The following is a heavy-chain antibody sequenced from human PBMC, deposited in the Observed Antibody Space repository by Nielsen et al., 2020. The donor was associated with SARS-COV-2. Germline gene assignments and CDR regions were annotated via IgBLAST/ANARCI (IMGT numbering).Heavy chain of an antibody. Sequence: GGSLRLSCAASGFTFSSYDMHWVRQATGKGLEWVSAIGTAGDTYYPGSVKGRFTISRENAKNSLYLQMNSLRAGDTAVYYCARANGSSSWYEASWYYYVDVWGKGTTVTVSS. CDR1: GFTFSSYD. CDR2: IGTAGDT. J-gene: IGHJ6*03. V-gene: IGHV3-13*01. D-gene: IGHD6-13*01. CDR3: ARANGSSSWYEASWYYYVDV.